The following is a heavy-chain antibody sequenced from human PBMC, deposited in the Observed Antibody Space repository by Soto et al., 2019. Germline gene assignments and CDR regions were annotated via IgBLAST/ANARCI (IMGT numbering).Heavy chain of an antibody. Sequence: QVQLVQSGAEVKKPGSSVKVSCKASGGTFSSYAISWVRQAPGQGLEWMGGIIPIFGTANYAQKFQGRVTNTGEESTGKAYMERSSLRSEDTAVYYCARRTLGIVVAGTGEYYYGMDVWGQGTTVTVSS. CDR2: IIPIFGTA. D-gene: IGHD6-19*01. J-gene: IGHJ6*02. V-gene: IGHV1-69*01. CDR1: GGTFSSYA. CDR3: ARRTLGIVVAGTGEYYYGMDV.